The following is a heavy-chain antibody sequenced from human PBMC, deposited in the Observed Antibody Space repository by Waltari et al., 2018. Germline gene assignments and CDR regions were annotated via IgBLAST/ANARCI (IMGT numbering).Heavy chain of an antibody. J-gene: IGHJ5*02. CDR1: GSTLTDPV. V-gene: IGHV1-2*06. CDR3: ARHIDSIRSA. D-gene: IGHD2-21*01. Sequence: QVQLVQSGAEVKKPGASVKVSCKAPGSTLTDPVIDWVPQAPGQGLEWRGRINPKSGATTYPQKLQGRITMTRDTSIGTAYMELGSVTSDDTALYYCARHIDSIRSAWGQGTLVTVSS. CDR2: INPKSGAT.